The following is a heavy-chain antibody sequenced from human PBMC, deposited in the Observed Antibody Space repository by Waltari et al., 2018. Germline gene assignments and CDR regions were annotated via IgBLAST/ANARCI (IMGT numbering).Heavy chain of an antibody. J-gene: IGHJ3*02. CDR3: ARETYYDRSGYFRLGAFDI. D-gene: IGHD3-22*01. CDR1: GFTVGSNY. CDR2: IYSGGST. Sequence: EVQLVESGGGLIQPGGSLSLSCAASGFTVGSNYMRWVRQAPGKGLEWVSLIYSGGSTIYADSVKGRFTISRDDSKNTLYLQMNSLRAEDTAVYYCARETYYDRSGYFRLGAFDIWGQGTVVTVSS. V-gene: IGHV3-53*01.